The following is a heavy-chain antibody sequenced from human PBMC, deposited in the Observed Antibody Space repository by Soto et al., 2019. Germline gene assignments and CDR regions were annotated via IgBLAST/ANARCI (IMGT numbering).Heavy chain of an antibody. CDR3: ARGYYDFWSGPYYFDY. CDR1: GGSISSYY. CDR2: IYYSGST. J-gene: IGHJ4*02. V-gene: IGHV4-59*01. D-gene: IGHD3-3*01. Sequence: SETLSLTCTVSGGSISSYYRSWIRQPPGKGLEWIGYIYYSGSTNYNPSLKSRVTISVDTSKNQFSLKLSSVTAADTAVYYCARGYYDFWSGPYYFDYWGQGTLVTVS.